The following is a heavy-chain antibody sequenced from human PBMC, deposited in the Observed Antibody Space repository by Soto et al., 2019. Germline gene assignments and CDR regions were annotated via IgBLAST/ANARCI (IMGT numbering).Heavy chain of an antibody. V-gene: IGHV3-33*01. CDR3: ARVFGGDSSSYMDV. D-gene: IGHD6-13*01. J-gene: IGHJ6*03. Sequence: HPGGSLRLCCAASGFTFSSYGMHWVRQAPGKGLEWVAVIWYDGSNKYYADSVKGRFTISRDNSKNTLYLQMNSLRAEDTAVYYCARVFGGDSSSYMDVWGQGTTVTVSS. CDR2: IWYDGSNK. CDR1: GFTFSSYG.